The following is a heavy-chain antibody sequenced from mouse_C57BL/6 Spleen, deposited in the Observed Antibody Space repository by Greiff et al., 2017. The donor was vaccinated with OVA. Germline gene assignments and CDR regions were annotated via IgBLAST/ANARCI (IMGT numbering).Heavy chain of an antibody. V-gene: IGHV5-6*02. J-gene: IGHJ2*01. Sequence: DVMLVESGGDLVKPGGSLKLSCAASGFTFSSYGMSWVRQTPDKRLEWVATISSGGSYTYYPDSVKGRFTISRDNAKNTLYLQMSSLKSEDTAMYYCARQGYDGGGNYFDYWGQGTTLTVSS. D-gene: IGHD2-2*01. CDR2: ISSGGSYT. CDR1: GFTFSSYG. CDR3: ARQGYDGGGNYFDY.